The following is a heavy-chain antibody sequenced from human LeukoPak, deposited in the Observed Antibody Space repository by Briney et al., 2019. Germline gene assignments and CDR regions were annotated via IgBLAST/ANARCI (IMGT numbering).Heavy chain of an antibody. D-gene: IGHD3-22*01. Sequence: PGGSLRLSCAASGFTFSIYSMNWVRQAPGKGLEWVSSISSSSSYIYYADSVKGRFTISRHNAKNSLYLQMNSLRAEDTAVYYCARDYYDSRLGEYYYYRDVWGKGTTVTISS. CDR1: GFTFSIYS. CDR2: ISSSSSYI. V-gene: IGHV3-21*01. J-gene: IGHJ6*03. CDR3: ARDYYDSRLGEYYYYRDV.